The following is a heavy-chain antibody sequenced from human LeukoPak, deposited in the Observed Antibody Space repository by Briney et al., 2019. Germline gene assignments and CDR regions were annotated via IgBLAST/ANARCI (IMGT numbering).Heavy chain of an antibody. CDR2: ISSSSSYI. V-gene: IGHV3-21*01. D-gene: IGHD3-10*01. CDR3: AKDAVGSGSYSYYFDY. J-gene: IGHJ4*02. CDR1: GFTFSSYS. Sequence: GGSLRLSCAASGFTFSSYSMNWVRQAPGKGLEWVSSISSSSSYIYYADSVKGRFTISRDNAKNSLYLQMNSLRAEDMALYYCAKDAVGSGSYSYYFDYWGQGTLVTVSS.